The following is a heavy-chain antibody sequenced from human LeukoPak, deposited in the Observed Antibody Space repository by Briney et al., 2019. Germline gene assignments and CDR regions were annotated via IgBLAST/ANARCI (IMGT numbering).Heavy chain of an antibody. Sequence: SETLSLTCTVSGGSISSYYWSWIRQPAGKGLEWIGRIYTSGSTNYNPSLKSRVTISVDTSKNQFSLKLSSVTAADTAVYYCARDTAAAGPYYFDYWGQGTLVTVSS. D-gene: IGHD6-13*01. J-gene: IGHJ4*02. V-gene: IGHV4-4*07. CDR2: IYTSGST. CDR3: ARDTAAAGPYYFDY. CDR1: GGSISSYY.